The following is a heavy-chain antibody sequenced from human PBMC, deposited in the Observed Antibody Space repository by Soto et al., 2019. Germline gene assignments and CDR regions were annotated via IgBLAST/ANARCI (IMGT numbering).Heavy chain of an antibody. Sequence: PSETLSLTCTVSGGSISSGGYYWSWIRQHPGEGLEWIGYIYYSGSTYYNPSLKSRVTISVDTSKNQFSLKLSSVTAADTAVYYCARANYDSSGYYYSPFDYWGQGTLVTVSS. CDR2: IYYSGST. D-gene: IGHD3-22*01. V-gene: IGHV4-31*03. J-gene: IGHJ4*02. CDR3: ARANYDSSGYYYSPFDY. CDR1: GGSISSGGYY.